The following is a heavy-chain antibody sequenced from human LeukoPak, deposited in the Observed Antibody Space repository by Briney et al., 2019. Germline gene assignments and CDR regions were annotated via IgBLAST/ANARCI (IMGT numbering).Heavy chain of an antibody. D-gene: IGHD2-15*01. Sequence: PGGSLRLFCAASGFTFSDYYMSWIRQAPGKGLEWVSYISSSGSTIYYADSVKGRFTISRDNAKNSLYLQMNSLRAEDTAVYYCARDSGYCSGGSCYESIVEHFQHWGQGTLVTVSS. J-gene: IGHJ1*01. V-gene: IGHV3-11*01. CDR1: GFTFSDYY. CDR2: ISSSGSTI. CDR3: ARDSGYCSGGSCYESIVEHFQH.